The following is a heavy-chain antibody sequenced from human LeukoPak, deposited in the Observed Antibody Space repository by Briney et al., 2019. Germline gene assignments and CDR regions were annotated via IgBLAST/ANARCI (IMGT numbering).Heavy chain of an antibody. V-gene: IGHV4-39*01. CDR1: GGSISSTSYY. CDR2: ISYTGST. Sequence: SKTLSLTCTVSGGSISSTSYYWGWIRQPPGKGLEWIGSISYTGSTHYTPSLKSRVTISVDTSKKQFSLKLSSVTAADTAVYYYAGTKYYYMDVWGEGTTVTVS. J-gene: IGHJ6*03. CDR3: AGTKYYYMDV.